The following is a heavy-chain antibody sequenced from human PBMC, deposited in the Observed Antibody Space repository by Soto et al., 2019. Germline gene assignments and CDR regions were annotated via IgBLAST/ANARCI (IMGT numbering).Heavy chain of an antibody. V-gene: IGHV3-30*18. CDR1: GFTFSSYG. D-gene: IGHD5-18*01. Sequence: GGSLRLSCAASGFTFSSYGMHWVRQAPGKGLEWVAVISYDGSNKYYADSVKGRFTISRDNSKNTLYLQMNSLRAEDTAVYYCAKMPPFGRGVDTAFYYYGMDVWGQGTTVTVSS. CDR2: ISYDGSNK. CDR3: AKMPPFGRGVDTAFYYYGMDV. J-gene: IGHJ6*02.